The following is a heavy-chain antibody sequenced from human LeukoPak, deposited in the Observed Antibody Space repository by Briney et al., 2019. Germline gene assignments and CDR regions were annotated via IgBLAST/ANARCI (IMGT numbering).Heavy chain of an antibody. J-gene: IGHJ3*02. V-gene: IGHV3-30*04. Sequence: PGRSLRLSCAASGFDFNNYVMHWVRQAPGKGLEWAAVISYDGSNIYYADSVKGRFTISRDNSKNTLYLQMNSLRAEDTAVYYCAREGYYDSSGYPSDAFDIWGQGTMVTVSS. D-gene: IGHD3-22*01. CDR1: GFDFNNYV. CDR3: AREGYYDSSGYPSDAFDI. CDR2: ISYDGSNI.